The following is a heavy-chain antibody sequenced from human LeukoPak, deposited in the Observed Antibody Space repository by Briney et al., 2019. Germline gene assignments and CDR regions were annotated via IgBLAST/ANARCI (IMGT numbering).Heavy chain of an antibody. CDR2: IASDSSTT. CDR3: ARDPTPAGYVDDSGQKFYFDY. J-gene: IGHJ4*02. Sequence: PGGSLRLSCAASGITFRSSSMNWVRHAPGKGLEWLSYIASDSSTTYYADSVKGRFTISRDNAKNSVFLHMSSLRVEDTAVYYCARDPTPAGYVDDSGQKFYFDYWGRGSLVTVSS. CDR1: GITFRSSS. D-gene: IGHD3-22*01. V-gene: IGHV3-48*04.